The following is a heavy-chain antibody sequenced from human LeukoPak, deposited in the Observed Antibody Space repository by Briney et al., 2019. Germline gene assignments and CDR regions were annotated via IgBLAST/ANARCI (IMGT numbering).Heavy chain of an antibody. CDR3: ARDPGEYGSPDY. Sequence: PSETLSLTCTVSGGSISSSNYYWGWIRQPPGKGLEWIGSIYYSGSTYYQPSLKSRVTISVDTSKKQFSLKLSSVTAADTAVYYCARDPGEYGSPDYWGQGTLVTVSS. J-gene: IGHJ4*02. D-gene: IGHD3-16*01. CDR2: IYYSGST. CDR1: GGSISSSNYY. V-gene: IGHV4-39*02.